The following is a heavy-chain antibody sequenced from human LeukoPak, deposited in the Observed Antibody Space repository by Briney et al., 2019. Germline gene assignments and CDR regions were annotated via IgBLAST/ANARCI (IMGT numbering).Heavy chain of an antibody. CDR3: ARFPCSGVSCYSGIRAFDI. CDR2: IIHSGGT. Sequence: SETLSLTCAVYGGSFSTYYWNWIRQSPGKGLEWIGEIIHSGGTNSNPPLKSRVTILIATSKNQFSLKLSSLAAADTAVYYCARFPCSGVSCYSGIRAFDIWGQGTMVIVSS. D-gene: IGHD2-15*01. CDR1: GGSFSTYY. V-gene: IGHV4-34*12. J-gene: IGHJ3*02.